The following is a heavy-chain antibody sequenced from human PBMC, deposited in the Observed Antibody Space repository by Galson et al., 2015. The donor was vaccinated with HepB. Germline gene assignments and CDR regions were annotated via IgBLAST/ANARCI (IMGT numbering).Heavy chain of an antibody. J-gene: IGHJ5*02. CDR1: AFTFSSSG. CDR3: AKYYDGSGVNWFDP. V-gene: IGHV3-30*18. D-gene: IGHD3-22*01. Sequence: SLRLSCAASAFTFSSSGMHWVRQAPGKGLEWVAVISYDGSKKYYADSVKGRFTISRDNSKSTLYLQMNSLRAEDTAVYYCAKYYDGSGVNWFDPWGQGTLVTVSS. CDR2: ISYDGSKK.